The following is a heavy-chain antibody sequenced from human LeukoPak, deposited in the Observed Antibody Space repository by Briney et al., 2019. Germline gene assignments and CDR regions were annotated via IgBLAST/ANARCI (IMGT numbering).Heavy chain of an antibody. CDR1: GFTFSSYD. CDR2: IGTRGSTM. CDR3: ARDIVVVVAAARWNWFDP. D-gene: IGHD2-15*01. V-gene: IGHV3-48*01. Sequence: GGSLRLSCAASGFTFSSYDMNWVRQAPGRGLEWVSYIGTRGSTMYYADSVKGRFTISRDNSKNTLYLQMNSLRAEDTAVYYCARDIVVVVAAARWNWFDPWGQGTLVTVSS. J-gene: IGHJ5*02.